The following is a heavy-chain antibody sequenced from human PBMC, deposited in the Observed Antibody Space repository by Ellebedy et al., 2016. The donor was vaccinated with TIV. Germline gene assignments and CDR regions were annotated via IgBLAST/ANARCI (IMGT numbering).Heavy chain of an antibody. D-gene: IGHD1-14*01. J-gene: IGHJ2*01. V-gene: IGHV4-4*07. CDR2: IFMSGSI. Sequence: SETLSLXCTVSGGSFSSYYRSWIRQSAGKGLEWVGRIFMSGSISYNPSLKNRVTMSVDASTTQLSLNLSSVTAADTAVYFCARLRQSRNRSHWYFDLWGRGTLVTVSS. CDR3: ARLRQSRNRSHWYFDL. CDR1: GGSFSSYY.